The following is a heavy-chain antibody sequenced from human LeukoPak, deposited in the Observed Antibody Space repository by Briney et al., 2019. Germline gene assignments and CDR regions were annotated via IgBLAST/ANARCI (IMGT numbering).Heavy chain of an antibody. V-gene: IGHV3-7*01. CDR3: ARDQTATKSYYYDSSGYHDY. D-gene: IGHD3-22*01. CDR2: IKQDGSEK. CDR1: GFTLSRYW. J-gene: IGHJ4*02. Sequence: GGSLRLSCVASGFTLSRYWMSWVRQAPGKGLEWVANIKQDGSEKYYVDSVKGRFTISRDNAKNSLYLQMNSLRAEDTTVYYCARDQTATKSYYYDSSGYHDYWGQGTLVTVSS.